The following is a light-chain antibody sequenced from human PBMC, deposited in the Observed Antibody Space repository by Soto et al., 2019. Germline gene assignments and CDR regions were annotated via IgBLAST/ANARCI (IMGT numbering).Light chain of an antibody. CDR1: QNIDNY. CDR2: ATS. Sequence: DIHVTQSPSSLSAAIGDRVTITCRASQNIDNYLNWYQHKPGKAPKLLIYATSTLQSGVPARFSGSGSGTEFTLTISTLQPSDFATYYCQQYNSYPWTFGQGTKVDIK. CDR3: QQYNSYPWT. J-gene: IGKJ1*01. V-gene: IGKV1-9*01.